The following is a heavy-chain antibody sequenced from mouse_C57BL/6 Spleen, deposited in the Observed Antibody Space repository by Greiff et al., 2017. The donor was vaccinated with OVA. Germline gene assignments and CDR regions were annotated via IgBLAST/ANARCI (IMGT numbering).Heavy chain of an antibody. V-gene: IGHV5-17*01. J-gene: IGHJ2*01. D-gene: IGHD6-1*01. CDR2: ISSGSSTI. Sequence: VQLKESGGGLVKPGGSLKLSCAASGFTFSDYGMHWVRQAPEKGLEWVAYISSGSSTIYYADTVKGRFTISRDNAKNTLFLQMTSLRSEDTAMYYCARLGASYYFDDWSQGTTITVSS. CDR1: GFTFSDYG. CDR3: ARLGASYYFDD.